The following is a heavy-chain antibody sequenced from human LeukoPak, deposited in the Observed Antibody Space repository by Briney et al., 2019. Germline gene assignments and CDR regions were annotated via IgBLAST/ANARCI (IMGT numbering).Heavy chain of an antibody. J-gene: IGHJ3*02. Sequence: PSETLSLTCTVSGGSISSYYWSWIRQPAGKGLEWIGRIYTSGSTNYNPSLKSRVTMSVDTSKNQFSRKLSSVTAADTAVYYCARGKVDDYDSSGWAFDIWGQGTMVTVSS. D-gene: IGHD3-22*01. V-gene: IGHV4-4*07. CDR1: GGSISSYY. CDR2: IYTSGST. CDR3: ARGKVDDYDSSGWAFDI.